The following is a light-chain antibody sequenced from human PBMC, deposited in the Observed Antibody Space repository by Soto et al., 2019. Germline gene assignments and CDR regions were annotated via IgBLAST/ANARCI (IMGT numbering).Light chain of an antibody. Sequence: ENVLTQSPGTLSLSPGERATLSCRASQSVSSSYLAWYQQKPGQAPRLLISGASSRATGIPDRFSGSGSGTDFTLTISRLEPEDFAVYYCQQYGSSPRLTFGGGTKVEIK. V-gene: IGKV3-20*01. CDR3: QQYGSSPRLT. CDR2: GAS. J-gene: IGKJ4*01. CDR1: QSVSSSY.